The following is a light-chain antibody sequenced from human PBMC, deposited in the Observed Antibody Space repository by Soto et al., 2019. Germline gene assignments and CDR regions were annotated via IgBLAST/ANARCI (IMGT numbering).Light chain of an antibody. CDR2: GAS. V-gene: IGKV3-15*01. J-gene: IGKJ1*01. CDR3: QQYNNWPRRT. CDR1: QGVSSN. Sequence: EIVMTQSPATLSVSPGERATLSCRASQGVSSNLAWYQQKPGQAPRLLIYGASTRATGIPARFSGSGSGTEFTLTISSLQSEDFAVYYCQQYNNWPRRTFGQGTKV.